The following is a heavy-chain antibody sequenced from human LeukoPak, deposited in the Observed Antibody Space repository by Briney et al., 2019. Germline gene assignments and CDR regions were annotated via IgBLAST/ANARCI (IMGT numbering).Heavy chain of an antibody. CDR2: ISAYNGNT. CDR1: NYTFNSYG. CDR3: ARDIAVAAIIPPYFDY. D-gene: IGHD6-19*01. J-gene: IGHJ4*02. Sequence: ASVKVSCKASNYTFNSYGISWVRQAPGQGLEWMGWISAYNGNTNYAQKLQGRVTITTDTSTSTAYRELRSLRSDDTAVYYCARDIAVAAIIPPYFDYWGQGTLVTVSS. V-gene: IGHV1-18*01.